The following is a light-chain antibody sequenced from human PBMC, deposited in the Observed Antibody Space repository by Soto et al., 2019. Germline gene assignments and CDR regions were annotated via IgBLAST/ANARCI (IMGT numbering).Light chain of an antibody. Sequence: ESVLTQSPGTLSLSPGDRATLSCRASQSVRSGHLAWYQQKPGQAPRLVIYDASTRATGIPDRFSGGGSGKDFTLTISRVEPEDFAVYYCHQYGRSASSITFGPGTKVEIK. CDR2: DAS. V-gene: IGKV3-20*01. CDR3: HQYGRSASSIT. J-gene: IGKJ3*01. CDR1: QSVRSGH.